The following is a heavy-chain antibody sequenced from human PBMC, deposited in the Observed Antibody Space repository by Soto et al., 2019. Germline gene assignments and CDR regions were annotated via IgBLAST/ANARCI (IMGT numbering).Heavy chain of an antibody. CDR2: IWYDGSNK. CDR3: ARDSTAARRFDY. Sequence: GGSLRLSCAASGFTFSSYGMHWVRQAPGKGLEWVAVIWYDGSNKYYADSVKGRFTISRDNSKNTLYLQMNSLRAEDTAVYYCARDSTAARRFDYWGQGTLVTVSS. V-gene: IGHV3-33*01. CDR1: GFTFSSYG. J-gene: IGHJ4*02. D-gene: IGHD6-6*01.